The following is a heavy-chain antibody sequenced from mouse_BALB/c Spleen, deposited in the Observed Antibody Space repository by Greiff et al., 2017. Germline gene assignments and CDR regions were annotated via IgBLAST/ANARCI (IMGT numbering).Heavy chain of an antibody. CDR1: GYTFTSYY. CDR2: IYPGDGST. D-gene: IGHD2-3*01. CDR3: ARGGWLLPYYFDY. Sequence: VQLQQSGPELVKPGASVKMSCKASGYTFTSYYIHWVKQRPGQGLEWIGWIYPGDGSTKYNEKFKGKTTLTADKSSSTAYMLLSSLTSEDSAIYFCARGGWLLPYYFDYWGQGTTLTVSS. V-gene: IGHV1S56*01. J-gene: IGHJ2*01.